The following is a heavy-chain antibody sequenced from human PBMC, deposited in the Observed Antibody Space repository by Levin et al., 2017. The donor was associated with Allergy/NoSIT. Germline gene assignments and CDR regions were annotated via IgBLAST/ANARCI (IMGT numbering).Heavy chain of an antibody. V-gene: IGHV3-21*01. Sequence: GGSLRLSCAASGFTFSSYSMNWVRQAPGKGLAWVSSISSTSNSIYYADSVKARFTISRDDAKNSLYLQMNSLRAEDTAVYYCARVFSGNYYNPPHFDYWDQGTLVTVSS. CDR3: ARVFSGNYYNPPHFDY. J-gene: IGHJ4*02. CDR2: ISSTSNSI. D-gene: IGHD3-10*01. CDR1: GFTFSSYS.